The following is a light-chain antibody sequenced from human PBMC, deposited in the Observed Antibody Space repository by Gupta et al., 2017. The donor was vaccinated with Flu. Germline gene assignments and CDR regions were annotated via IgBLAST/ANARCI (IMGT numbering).Light chain of an antibody. CDR1: NIGIKS. CDR2: DDN. Sequence: SYVLTQPPSVSVAPGQTARITCGGDNIGIKSVHWYQQKPGQVPVLVVEDDNDRPSGIPERFSGSNSGNTATLTITRVEAGDEADYSCQVWDRLSEQVVFGGGTKLTVL. V-gene: IGLV3-21*02. CDR3: QVWDRLSEQVV. J-gene: IGLJ2*01.